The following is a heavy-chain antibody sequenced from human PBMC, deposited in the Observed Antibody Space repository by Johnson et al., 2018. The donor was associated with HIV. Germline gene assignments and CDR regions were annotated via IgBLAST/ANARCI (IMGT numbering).Heavy chain of an antibody. J-gene: IGHJ3*02. CDR3: ARDRGGYSYGYDSDAFDI. CDR2: IFTVGDV. D-gene: IGHD5-18*01. V-gene: IGHV3-66*02. Sequence: MLLVESGGGLAQPGGSLRLSCAASGITVSSNYMSWVRQAPGKGLEWVSVIFTVGDVYYADSVKGRFTISRDNSKNTLYLQMNSLRAEDTAVYYCARDRGGYSYGYDSDAFDIWGQGTMVTISS. CDR1: GITVSSNY.